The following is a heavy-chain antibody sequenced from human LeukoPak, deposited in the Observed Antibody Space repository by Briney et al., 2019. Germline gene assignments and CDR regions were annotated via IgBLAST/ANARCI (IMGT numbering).Heavy chain of an antibody. J-gene: IGHJ4*02. CDR2: IRYDGSNK. D-gene: IGHD6-6*01. V-gene: IGHV3-30*02. Sequence: GGSLRLSCAASGFTFSSYGMHWVRQAPGKGLEWVAFIRYDGSNKYYADSVKGRFTISRDNSKNTLYLQMNSLRAEDTAVYYCAKDLPEYSSPSAGFDYWGQGTLVTVSS. CDR3: AKDLPEYSSPSAGFDY. CDR1: GFTFSSYG.